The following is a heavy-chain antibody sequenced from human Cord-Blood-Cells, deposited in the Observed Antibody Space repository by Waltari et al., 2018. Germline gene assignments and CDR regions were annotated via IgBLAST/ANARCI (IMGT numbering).Heavy chain of an antibody. CDR2: IKSKTDGGTT. CDR1: GFTFSNAW. D-gene: IGHD6-13*01. CDR3: TTDPPGYSSSGTGVSGDY. J-gene: IGHJ4*02. V-gene: IGHV3-15*01. Sequence: EVQLVESGGGLVKPGGSLRLSCAASGFTFSNAWMSWVRQAPGKGLEWVGRIKSKTDGGTTDYAAPVKGRVTISRDDSKNTLYLQMNSLKTEDTAVYYCTTDPPGYSSSGTGVSGDYWGQGTLVTVSS.